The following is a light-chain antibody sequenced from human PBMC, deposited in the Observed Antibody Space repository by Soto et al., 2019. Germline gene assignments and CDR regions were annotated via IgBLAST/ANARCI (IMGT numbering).Light chain of an antibody. CDR1: QSIRHY. CDR2: GAS. J-gene: IGKJ1*01. CDR3: QHHNSYSQT. V-gene: IGKV1-5*01. Sequence: DIQMTHSPPTLSASVGDRVTITCRASQSIRHYLAWYQQMPGKAPKLLIYGASPLQSGVPSRFSGSGSGTEFTLNISSLQPDDFGTYFCQHHNSYSQTFGQGTKVEIK.